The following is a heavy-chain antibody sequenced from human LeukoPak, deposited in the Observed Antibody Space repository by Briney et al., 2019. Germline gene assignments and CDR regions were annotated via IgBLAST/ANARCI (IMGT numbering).Heavy chain of an antibody. V-gene: IGHV4-30-2*01. D-gene: IGHD3-10*01. CDR1: GGSISSYS. CDR2: IYHSGST. J-gene: IGHJ5*02. CDR3: ARLSMVRDANNWFDP. Sequence: LSLTCTVSGGSISSYSWSWIRQPPGKGLEWIGYIYHSGSTYYNPSLKSRVTISVDRSKNQFSLKLSSVTTADTAVYYCARLSMVRDANNWFDPWGQGTLVTVSS.